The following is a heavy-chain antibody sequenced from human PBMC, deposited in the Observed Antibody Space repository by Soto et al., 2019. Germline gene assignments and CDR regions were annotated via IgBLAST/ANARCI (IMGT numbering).Heavy chain of an antibody. CDR1: GGSFSGYY. CDR2: INHSGST. D-gene: IGHD6-19*01. CDR3: ARVSGGGWLAPRSMDV. Sequence: KPSETLSLTCAVYGGSFSGYYWSWIRQPPGKGLEWIGEINHSGSTNYDPSLKSRVTISVDTSKNQFPLKLSSVTAADTAVYYCARVSGGGWLAPRSMDVWGQGTTVTVSS. V-gene: IGHV4-34*01. J-gene: IGHJ6*02.